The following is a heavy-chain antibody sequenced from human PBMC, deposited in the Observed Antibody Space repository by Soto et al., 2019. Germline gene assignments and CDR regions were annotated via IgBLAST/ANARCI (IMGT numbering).Heavy chain of an antibody. J-gene: IGHJ3*01. D-gene: IGHD2-15*01. CDR1: GFTFNYYW. CDR2: IHSDGSST. Sequence: EVQLVESEGGLVQRGGSLRLSCAASGFTFNYYWMHWVRQAPGQGLVWVSHIHSDGSSTTYADSVKGRFTISRDNAKNSLYLQMSSLGAEDTAVYYCARGAKGGFDLWGQGTTVTVSS. V-gene: IGHV3-74*01. CDR3: ARGAKGGFDL.